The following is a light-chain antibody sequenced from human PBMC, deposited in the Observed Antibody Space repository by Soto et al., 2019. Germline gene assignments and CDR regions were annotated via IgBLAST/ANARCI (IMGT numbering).Light chain of an antibody. CDR3: QQRGKWPEIT. CDR1: QTVRSS. J-gene: IGKJ3*01. Sequence: EIVLTQSPATLSLSPGERATLSCRASQTVRSSLAWYQQKPGQAPRLLIYDASNRATGIPARFSGSGSGTDFSLTISSREPEDFAVYYCQQRGKWPEITFGPGTKVDIK. V-gene: IGKV3-11*01. CDR2: DAS.